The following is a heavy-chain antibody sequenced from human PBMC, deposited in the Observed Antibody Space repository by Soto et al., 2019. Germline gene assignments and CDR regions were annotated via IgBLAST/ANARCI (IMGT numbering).Heavy chain of an antibody. J-gene: IGHJ5*02. V-gene: IGHV4-39*01. D-gene: IGHD3-10*01. Sequence: SETLSLTCTVSGGSISSSSYYWGWIRQPPGKGLEWIGSIYYTGSTYYNPSLKSRVTISVDTSKNQFSLKLSSVTAADTAVYYCASLRGLWFGRTNWFDPWGQGTLVTVSS. CDR2: IYYTGST. CDR1: GGSISSSSYY. CDR3: ASLRGLWFGRTNWFDP.